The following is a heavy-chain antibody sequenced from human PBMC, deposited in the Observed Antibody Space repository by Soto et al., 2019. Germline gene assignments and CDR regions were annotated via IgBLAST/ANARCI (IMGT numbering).Heavy chain of an antibody. J-gene: IGHJ4*02. CDR2: INAGNGNT. Sequence: ASVKVSCKASGYTFTSYAMHWVRQAPGQRLEWMGWINAGNGNTKYSQKFQGRVTITRDTSASTAYMELSSLRSEDTAVYYCARVGEVATILVYWGQGTLVTVSS. V-gene: IGHV1-3*01. D-gene: IGHD5-12*01. CDR3: ARVGEVATILVY. CDR1: GYTFTSYA.